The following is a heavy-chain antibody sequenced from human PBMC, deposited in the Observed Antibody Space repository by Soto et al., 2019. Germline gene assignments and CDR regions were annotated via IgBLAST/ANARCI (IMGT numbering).Heavy chain of an antibody. Sequence: ASETLSLTCTVSGGSISSYYWSWIRQPPGKGLEWIGYIYYSGSTNYNPSLKSRATISVDTSKNQFSLKLSSVTAADTAVYYCARARLPNRANWFDPWGQGTLVTVSS. CDR1: GGSISSYY. J-gene: IGHJ5*02. V-gene: IGHV4-59*12. CDR2: IYYSGST. D-gene: IGHD2-15*01. CDR3: ARARLPNRANWFDP.